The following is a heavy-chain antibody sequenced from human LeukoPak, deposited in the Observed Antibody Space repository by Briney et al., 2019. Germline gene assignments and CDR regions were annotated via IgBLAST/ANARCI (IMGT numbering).Heavy chain of an antibody. Sequence: ASVKVSCKTSGYTFTSYGISWVRQAPGQGLEWMGWINVYNGNTKYAQKVQGRVTMTTDTSTSTAYMGLRSLKFDDTALYYYARDRGVYYDILTCRLPDYWGQGTLVTVSS. D-gene: IGHD3-9*01. CDR2: INVYNGNT. CDR3: ARDRGVYYDILTCRLPDY. V-gene: IGHV1-18*04. J-gene: IGHJ4*02. CDR1: GYTFTSYG.